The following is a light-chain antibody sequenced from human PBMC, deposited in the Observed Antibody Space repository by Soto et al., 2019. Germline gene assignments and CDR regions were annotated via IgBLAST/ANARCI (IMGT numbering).Light chain of an antibody. CDR2: GAS. V-gene: IGKV3-20*01. Sequence: EIVLTQSPGTLSLSQGDRATLSCRASQSVSSSYLAWYQQKPGQVPRLFIYGASRRATGIPDRFSGGGSGTDFTLAISRLEPEDFAVYFCYQYDSSPWTFGQGTKVDIK. J-gene: IGKJ1*01. CDR3: YQYDSSPWT. CDR1: QSVSSSY.